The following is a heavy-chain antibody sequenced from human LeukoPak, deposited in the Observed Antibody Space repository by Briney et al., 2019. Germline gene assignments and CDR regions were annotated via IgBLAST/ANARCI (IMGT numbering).Heavy chain of an antibody. J-gene: IGHJ3*02. D-gene: IGHD3-10*01. CDR3: ARGTLALGFGELLLDI. Sequence: ASVKVSCKASGYTFTSYYMHWVRQAPGQGLEWMGLINPSGGSTSYAQKFQGRVTMTRDTPTSTVYMELSSPRSEDTAVYYCARGTLALGFGELLLDIWGQGTMVTVSS. CDR2: INPSGGST. V-gene: IGHV1-46*01. CDR1: GYTFTSYY.